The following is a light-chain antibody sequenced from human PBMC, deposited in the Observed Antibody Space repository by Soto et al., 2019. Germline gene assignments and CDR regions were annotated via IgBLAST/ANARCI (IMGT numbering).Light chain of an antibody. CDR3: QQYYAAPQT. V-gene: IGKV4-1*01. CDR2: WAS. Sequence: DIVMTQSPDSLAVSLGERATINCKSSQSILYSSNNKNYLAWYQQKPGQPPKLLIYWASTRESGVPDRFGGSGSGTDFTLTISSLQAGDVAVYYCQQYYAAPQTFGQGTKVEIK. CDR1: QSILYSSNNKNY. J-gene: IGKJ1*01.